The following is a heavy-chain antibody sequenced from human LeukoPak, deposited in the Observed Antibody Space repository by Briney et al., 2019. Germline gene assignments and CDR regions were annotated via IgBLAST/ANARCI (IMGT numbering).Heavy chain of an antibody. CDR3: ARGSSGSNWFDP. V-gene: IGHV4-31*03. CDR2: IYYSGST. Sequence: PSETLSLTCTVSGGSISSGGYYWSWIRQHPGKGLEWIGYIYYSGSTYYNPSLKSRVTISVDTSKNQFSLKLSSVTAADTAVYYCARGSSGSNWFDPWGQGTLVTVSS. CDR1: GGSISSGGYY. J-gene: IGHJ5*02. D-gene: IGHD6-19*01.